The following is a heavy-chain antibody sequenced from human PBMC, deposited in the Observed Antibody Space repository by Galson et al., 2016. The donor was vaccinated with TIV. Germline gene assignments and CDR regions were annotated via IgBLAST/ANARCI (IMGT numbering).Heavy chain of an antibody. CDR1: GITFSNAW. J-gene: IGHJ3*02. V-gene: IGHV3-15*01. CDR3: SRGAYGEYLGSDASDI. CDR2: MRSHFDGGTI. Sequence: SLRLSCAASGITFSNAWMTWVRQEPGKGLEWVGRMRSHFDGGTIDYAAAVKGRFTISRDDSKHTLYLQMTSLKVEDTAVYYCSRGAYGEYLGSDASDIWGQGTMVTVSS. D-gene: IGHD4-17*01.